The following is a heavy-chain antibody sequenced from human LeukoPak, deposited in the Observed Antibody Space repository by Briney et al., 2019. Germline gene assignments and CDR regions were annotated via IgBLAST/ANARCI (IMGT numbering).Heavy chain of an antibody. D-gene: IGHD2-21*02. Sequence: GGSLRLSCAASGFTFSSYWMHWVRQTPGKGLIYISRINNDGSSANYADSVRGRFTISRDNAENTLYLQMNSLRAEDTAVYYCAKWGCSGSDCYPFDYWGQGTLVTVSS. V-gene: IGHV3-74*01. CDR3: AKWGCSGSDCYPFDY. CDR1: GFTFSSYW. CDR2: INNDGSSA. J-gene: IGHJ4*02.